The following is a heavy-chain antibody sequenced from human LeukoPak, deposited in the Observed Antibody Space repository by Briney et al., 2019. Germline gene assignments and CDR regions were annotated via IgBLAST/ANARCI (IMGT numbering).Heavy chain of an antibody. CDR3: ARGGYCSSTSCPVDY. Sequence: GGSLRLSCAASGFTFSSYWMHWVRQAPGKGLVWVSRINSDGSSTSYADSVKGRFTISRDNAKNTLYLQMNSLRAEDTAVYYCARGGYCSSTSCPVDYWGQGTLVTVSS. CDR1: GFTFSSYW. V-gene: IGHV3-74*01. J-gene: IGHJ4*02. CDR2: INSDGSST. D-gene: IGHD2-2*01.